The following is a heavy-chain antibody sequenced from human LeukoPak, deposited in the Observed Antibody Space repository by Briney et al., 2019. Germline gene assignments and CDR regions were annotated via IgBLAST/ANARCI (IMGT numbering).Heavy chain of an antibody. Sequence: SETLSLTCTVSGASITTYYWSWIRQSPGKGLEWIGYISYSRSSNYNPSLKSRVTISVDTSKHQFSLKLTSVTAAYTAVYYCTRGERLGLDSWGQGTLVTVSS. V-gene: IGHV4-59*01. CDR3: TRGERLGLDS. CDR1: GASITTYY. D-gene: IGHD6-19*01. CDR2: ISYSRSS. J-gene: IGHJ4*02.